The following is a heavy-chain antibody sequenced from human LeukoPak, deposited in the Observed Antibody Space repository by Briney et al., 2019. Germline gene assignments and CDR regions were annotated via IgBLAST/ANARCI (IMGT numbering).Heavy chain of an antibody. CDR1: GGTFRRYA. CDR3: ARDVSPRNSGSYAIENYFDY. CDR2: IIPMFGTA. J-gene: IGHJ4*02. D-gene: IGHD1-26*01. V-gene: IGHV1-69*13. Sequence: SVKVSCKASGGTFRRYAMSWVRQAPGQGLEWMGGIIPMFGTANYAQNFQGRVTITADESTGTACMDLSSLRSEDTAVYYCARDVSPRNSGSYAIENYFDYWGQGTLVTVSS.